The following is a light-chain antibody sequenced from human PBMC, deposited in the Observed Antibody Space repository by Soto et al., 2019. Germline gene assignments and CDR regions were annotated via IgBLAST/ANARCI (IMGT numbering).Light chain of an antibody. CDR2: DAS. V-gene: IGKV3-11*01. CDR3: QHRSNWPPYT. CDR1: QSVSSY. Sequence: EIVLTQSPATLSLSPGARATLSCRASQSVSSYLAWYQQKPGQAPRLLIYDASNSATGIPARFSGSGSGTDFTLTISSLEPEDFAVYYCQHRSNWPPYTFGQGTKLEIK. J-gene: IGKJ2*01.